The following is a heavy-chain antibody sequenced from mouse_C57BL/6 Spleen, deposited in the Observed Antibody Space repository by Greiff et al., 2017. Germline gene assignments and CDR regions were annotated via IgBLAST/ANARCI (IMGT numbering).Heavy chain of an antibody. D-gene: IGHD2-3*01. CDR1: GFSLTSYG. CDR2: IWSDGST. CDR3: ARQDGQGAMDY. V-gene: IGHV2-6-1*01. J-gene: IGHJ4*01. Sequence: QVQLKESGPGLVAPSQSLSITCTVSGFSLTSYGVHWVRQPPGKGLEWLVVIWSDGSTTYNSALQSRRSISKDNYESQVFLKMNSLQTADTTMYYCARQDGQGAMDYWGQGTSVTVSS.